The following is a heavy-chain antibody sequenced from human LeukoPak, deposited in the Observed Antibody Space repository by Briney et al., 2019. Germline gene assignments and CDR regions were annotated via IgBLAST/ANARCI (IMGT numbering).Heavy chain of an antibody. CDR2: IWYDGSHK. CDR1: GFTFSSHG. D-gene: IGHD5-24*01. CDR3: VRDNAAADGALDY. Sequence: PGRSLRLSCVASGFTFSSHGMHWVRQAPGKGLEWVAVIWYDGSHKYYPDSVKGRFTISRDNSKNTLFLQMDSLRVDDTAVYYCVRDNAAADGALDYRGQGSLVTVSS. J-gene: IGHJ4*02. V-gene: IGHV3-33*01.